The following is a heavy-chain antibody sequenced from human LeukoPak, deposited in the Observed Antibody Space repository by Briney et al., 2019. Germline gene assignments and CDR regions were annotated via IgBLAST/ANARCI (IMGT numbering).Heavy chain of an antibody. D-gene: IGHD2-2*01. Sequence: PGGSLRLSCEASGFTFSTYWMGWVRQAPGKGPEWVANIHPDGSETSYVDSVKGRFTISRDNARKSMFLQMNSLGAEDAAVYYCVRWGVEAAMDYWGQGTLVTVSS. CDR3: VRWGVEAAMDY. J-gene: IGHJ4*02. CDR2: IHPDGSET. V-gene: IGHV3-7*01. CDR1: GFTFSTYW.